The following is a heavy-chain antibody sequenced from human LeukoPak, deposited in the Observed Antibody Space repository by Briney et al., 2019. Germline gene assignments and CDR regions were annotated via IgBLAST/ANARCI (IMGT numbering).Heavy chain of an antibody. CDR2: INIDGTTT. Sequence: GGSLRLSYATSGFTFTTYWMQWVRQAPGKGLVWVAGINIDGTTTYYVDYVKGRFTISRDNAKNTVSLEMSRLRDDDPAVYHCVRAGASGTYGQFDAWGQGALVTVSS. J-gene: IGHJ5*02. D-gene: IGHD3-10*01. V-gene: IGHV3-74*01. CDR3: VRAGASGTYGQFDA. CDR1: GFTFTTYW.